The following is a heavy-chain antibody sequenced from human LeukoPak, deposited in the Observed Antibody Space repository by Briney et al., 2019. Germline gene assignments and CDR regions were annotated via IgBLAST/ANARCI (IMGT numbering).Heavy chain of an antibody. V-gene: IGHV3-9*01. D-gene: IGHD6-19*01. Sequence: PGGSLRLSCAASGFTFDDYAMHWVRQAPGKGLEWVSGISWNSGSIGYADSVKGRFTISRDNAKNSLYLQMNSLRAEDTALYYCAKVGTAVAGSLPLLFDYWGQGTLVTVSS. J-gene: IGHJ4*02. CDR3: AKVGTAVAGSLPLLFDY. CDR1: GFTFDDYA. CDR2: ISWNSGSI.